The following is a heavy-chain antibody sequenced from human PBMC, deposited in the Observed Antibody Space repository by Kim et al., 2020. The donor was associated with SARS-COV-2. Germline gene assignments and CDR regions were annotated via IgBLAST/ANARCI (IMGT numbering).Heavy chain of an antibody. CDR3: ARSSGSYSAFDI. CDR1: GGTFSSYA. V-gene: IGHV1-69*13. J-gene: IGHJ3*02. Sequence: ASVKVSCKASGGTFSSYAISWVRQAPGQGLEWMGGIIPIFGTANYAQKFQGRVTITADESTSTAYMELSSLRSEDTAVYYCARSSGSYSAFDIWGQGTMVTVSS. CDR2: IIPIFGTA. D-gene: IGHD1-26*01.